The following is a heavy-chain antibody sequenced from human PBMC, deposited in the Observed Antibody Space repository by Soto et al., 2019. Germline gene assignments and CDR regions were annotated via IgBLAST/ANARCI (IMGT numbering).Heavy chain of an antibody. J-gene: IGHJ4*02. Sequence: QVQLVQSGAEVKKPGASVKVSCKASVYTFTSYYMHWVRQAPGPGLECIGIINPSGDSTSYAQKFQGRVTMTWDTSTSTDYMALSSLRSEDTAVYYCSRRIDPMLVAAAGTDHAYCGQGTLVPVSS. CDR3: SRRIDPMLVAAAGTDHAY. CDR2: INPSGDST. V-gene: IGHV1-46*01. CDR1: VYTFTSYY. D-gene: IGHD6-13*01.